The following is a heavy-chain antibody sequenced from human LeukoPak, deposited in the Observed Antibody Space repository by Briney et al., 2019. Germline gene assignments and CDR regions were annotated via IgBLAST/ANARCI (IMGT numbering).Heavy chain of an antibody. CDR1: GYTFTKYY. Sequence: EASVKVSCKASGYTFTKYYIHWVRQAPGQGLEWMGLINPGGDNTNYAQNFQGRVTMTRDTSTSTVYMELSSLRSEDTAIYYCARIRDGYNGAYDIWGQGTVVTVPS. J-gene: IGHJ3*02. CDR2: INPGGDNT. V-gene: IGHV1-46*01. CDR3: ARIRDGYNGAYDI. D-gene: IGHD5-24*01.